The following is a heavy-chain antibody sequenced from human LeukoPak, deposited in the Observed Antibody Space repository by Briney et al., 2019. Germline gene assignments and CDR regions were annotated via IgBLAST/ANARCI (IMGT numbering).Heavy chain of an antibody. J-gene: IGHJ5*02. V-gene: IGHV1-46*01. CDR2: INPSGGST. CDR1: GYTFTSYY. Sequence: ASVKVSCKASGYTFTSYYMHWVRQAPGQGLEWMGIINPSGGSTSYAQKFQGRVTMTRDTSTSTVYMELSSLRSEDTAVYYCARDRDMTTVIGDWFDPWGQGTLVTVSS. D-gene: IGHD4-11*01. CDR3: ARDRDMTTVIGDWFDP.